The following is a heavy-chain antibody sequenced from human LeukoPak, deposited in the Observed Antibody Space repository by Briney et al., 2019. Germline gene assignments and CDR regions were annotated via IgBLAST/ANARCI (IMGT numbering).Heavy chain of an antibody. Sequence: GGSLRLSCAASGFTFNTHSMSWVRQAPGKGLEWLSYISSSSSVIYYADSVEGRFTISRDNAKDSLYLQMNSLRAEDTAVYYCARDFGQWQLNGGYYFDYWGQGNLVTVSS. V-gene: IGHV3-48*01. CDR1: GFTFNTHS. J-gene: IGHJ4*02. CDR3: ARDFGQWQLNGGYYFDY. D-gene: IGHD6-19*01. CDR2: ISSSSSVI.